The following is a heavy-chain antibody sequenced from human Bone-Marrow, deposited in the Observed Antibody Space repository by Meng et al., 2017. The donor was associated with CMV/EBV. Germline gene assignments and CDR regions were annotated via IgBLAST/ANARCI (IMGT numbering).Heavy chain of an antibody. J-gene: IGHJ4*02. CDR1: GFTFSSYG. Sequence: GESLKISCAASGFTFSSYGMHWVRQAPGKGLEWVSTIRGTGDYTYNADSVKGRFSISRDNSKNTLYLEMNSLRADDTAVYYCTTDWHCSSTSCYPFAYWGQGTLVTVSS. D-gene: IGHD2-2*01. V-gene: IGHV3-23*01. CDR2: IRGTGDYT. CDR3: TTDWHCSSTSCYPFAY.